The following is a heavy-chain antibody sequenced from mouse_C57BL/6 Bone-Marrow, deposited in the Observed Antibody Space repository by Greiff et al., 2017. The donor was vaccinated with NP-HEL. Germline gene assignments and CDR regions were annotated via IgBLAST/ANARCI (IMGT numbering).Heavy chain of an antibody. V-gene: IGHV5-4*01. CDR2: ISDGGSYT. CDR1: GFTFSSYA. D-gene: IGHD1-1*01. J-gene: IGHJ4*01. Sequence: EVKLMESGGGLVKPGGSLKLSCAASGFTFSSYAMSWVRQTPEKRLEWVATISDGGSYTYYPDNVKGRFTISRDNSKNNLYLQMSHLKSEDTAMYYGAREATVVATYAMDYWGQGTSVTVSS. CDR3: AREATVVATYAMDY.